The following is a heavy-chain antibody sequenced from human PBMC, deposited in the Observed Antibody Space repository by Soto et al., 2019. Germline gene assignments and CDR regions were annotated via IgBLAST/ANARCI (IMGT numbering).Heavy chain of an antibody. CDR2: IIPIFGIA. V-gene: IGHV1-69*13. D-gene: IGHD2-15*01. CDR1: GGTFSSYA. Sequence: SVKVSCKASGGTFSSYAISWGRQAPGQGLEWMGGIIPIFGIANYAQKFQGRLTITADESPTTAYMELSSLTSEDTAVYYCARARAPGVVGATDYYFGMDVWGQGTTVTGSS. CDR3: ARARAPGVVGATDYYFGMDV. J-gene: IGHJ6*02.